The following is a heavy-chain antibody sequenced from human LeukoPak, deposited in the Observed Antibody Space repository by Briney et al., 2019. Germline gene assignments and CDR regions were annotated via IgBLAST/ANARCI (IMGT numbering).Heavy chain of an antibody. CDR1: GGSFSGYY. Sequence: SETLSLTCAVYGGSFSGYYWSWLRQPPGKGLEWIGEINHSGSTNYNPSLKSRVTISVDTSNNQFSLKLSSVAAADTAGYYCARGRRYYYGSGGIEDYWGQGTLVTVSS. CDR2: INHSGST. CDR3: ARGRRYYYGSGGIEDY. V-gene: IGHV4-34*01. J-gene: IGHJ4*02. D-gene: IGHD3-10*01.